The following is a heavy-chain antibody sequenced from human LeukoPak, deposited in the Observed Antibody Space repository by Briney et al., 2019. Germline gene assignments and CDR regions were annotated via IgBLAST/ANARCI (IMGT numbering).Heavy chain of an antibody. CDR1: GFTFSSYG. D-gene: IGHD3-22*01. Sequence: WRSLRLSCAASGFTFSSYGLYWVRQAPGKGLEWVAVVWYDGSSNYYADSVKGRFTISRDKSKNTLYLQMNSLRGEDTAVYYCAGGYYDSSGYIPDAFDIWGQGTMVTVSS. CDR2: VWYDGSSN. V-gene: IGHV3-33*01. CDR3: AGGYYDSSGYIPDAFDI. J-gene: IGHJ3*02.